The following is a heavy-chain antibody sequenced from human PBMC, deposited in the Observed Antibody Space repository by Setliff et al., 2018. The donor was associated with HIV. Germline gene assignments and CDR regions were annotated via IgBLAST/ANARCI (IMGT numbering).Heavy chain of an antibody. CDR3: ARDSEPGIAVAGADAFDI. V-gene: IGHV1-69*05. Sequence: SVKVSCKASGGSFSSYAIDWVRQAPGQGLEWMGGIIPVFGTANYAQKLQGRVTMTTDTSTSTAYMELRSLRSDDTAVYYCARDSEPGIAVAGADAFDIWGQGTMVTV. D-gene: IGHD6-19*01. CDR1: GGSFSSYA. CDR2: IIPVFGTA. J-gene: IGHJ3*02.